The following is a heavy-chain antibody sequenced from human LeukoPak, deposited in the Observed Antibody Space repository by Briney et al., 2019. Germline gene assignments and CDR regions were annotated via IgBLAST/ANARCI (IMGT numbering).Heavy chain of an antibody. V-gene: IGHV4-39*01. D-gene: IGHD3-10*01. CDR3: ARHLYYYGSGSPTHPDY. J-gene: IGHJ4*02. Sequence: SETLSLTCTVSGGSISSSSYYWGWIRQPPGKGLEWIGSIYYSGSTYYNPSLKSRVTISVDTSKNQFSLKLSSVTAADTAVYYCARHLYYYGSGSPTHPDYWGQGTLVTVSS. CDR1: GGSISSSSYY. CDR2: IYYSGST.